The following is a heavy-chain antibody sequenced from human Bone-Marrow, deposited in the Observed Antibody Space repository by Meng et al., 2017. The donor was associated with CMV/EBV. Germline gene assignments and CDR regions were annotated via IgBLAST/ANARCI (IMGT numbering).Heavy chain of an antibody. V-gene: IGHV3-21*01. D-gene: IGHD6-19*01. CDR1: GFTFSSYS. J-gene: IGHJ6*02. Sequence: GESLKISCAASGFTFSSYSMNWVRQAPGKGLEWVSSISSSSSYIYYADSVKGRFTISRDNAKNTLYLQMNSLRAEDMAVYYCARALAVAGNYYYYGMDVWGQGTTVTVS. CDR2: ISSSSSYI. CDR3: ARALAVAGNYYYYGMDV.